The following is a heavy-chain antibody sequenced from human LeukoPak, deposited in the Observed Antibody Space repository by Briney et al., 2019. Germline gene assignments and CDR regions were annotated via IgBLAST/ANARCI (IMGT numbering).Heavy chain of an antibody. V-gene: IGHV3-11*04. D-gene: IGHD1-20*01. J-gene: IGHJ6*03. CDR1: GFTFSDYY. Sequence: GGSLRLSCAASGFTFSDYYMNWIRQAPGKGLEWVSYISSSGSTIYYADSVKGRFTISRDNAKNSLYLQMNSLRAEDTAVYYCATSYNWNYYYYMDVWGKGTTVTVSS. CDR2: ISSSGSTI. CDR3: ATSYNWNYYYYMDV.